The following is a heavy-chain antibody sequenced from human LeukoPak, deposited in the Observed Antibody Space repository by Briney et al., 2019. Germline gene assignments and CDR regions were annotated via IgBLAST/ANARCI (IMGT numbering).Heavy chain of an antibody. V-gene: IGHV3-48*03. D-gene: IGHD2-21*02. J-gene: IGHJ4*02. CDR2: ISRSGSTI. Sequence: PGGSLRLSCAASGFTFSSYEMNWVRQAPGKGLEWVSYISRSGSTIYNAESVKSRFTISRDNAKNSLYLQMNSLRAEDTAVYYCARDPPGVVTAFDYWGQGTLVTVSS. CDR3: ARDPPGVVTAFDY. CDR1: GFTFSSYE.